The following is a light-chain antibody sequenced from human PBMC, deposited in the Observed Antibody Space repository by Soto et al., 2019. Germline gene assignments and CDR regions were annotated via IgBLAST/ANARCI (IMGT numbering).Light chain of an antibody. Sequence: QLVLTQSPSASASLGASVKLTCTLSSGHSSYAIAWHQQQPEKGPRYLMKLNSDGSHSKGDGIPDRFSGSSSGAERYLTISRRQSEDEADYYCQTWDTGSVIFGGGTKLTVL. CDR3: QTWDTGSVI. V-gene: IGLV4-69*01. J-gene: IGLJ2*01. CDR2: LNSDGSH. CDR1: SGHSSYA.